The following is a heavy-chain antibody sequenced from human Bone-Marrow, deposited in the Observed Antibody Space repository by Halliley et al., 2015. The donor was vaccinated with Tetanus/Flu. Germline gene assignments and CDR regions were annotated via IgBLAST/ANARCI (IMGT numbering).Heavy chain of an antibody. CDR3: ARGLKGVIFTTPLYYFDY. CDR2: IAGGGTT. Sequence: IAGGGTTDYAAPVEGRFTISRDDSENTLYLHMNSLKTEDTAVYYCARGLKGVIFTTPLYYFDYWGQGTVVTVSS. J-gene: IGHJ4*02. V-gene: IGHV3-15*01. D-gene: IGHD3-10*01.